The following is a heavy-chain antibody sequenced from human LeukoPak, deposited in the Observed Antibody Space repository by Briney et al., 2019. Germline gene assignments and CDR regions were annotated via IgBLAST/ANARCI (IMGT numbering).Heavy chain of an antibody. D-gene: IGHD6-19*01. CDR2: INHSGST. CDR1: GGSFSGYY. V-gene: IGHV4-34*01. Sequence: PSETLSLTCAVYGGSFSGYYWSWIRQPPGKGLEWIGEINHSGSTNYNPSLKSRVTISVDTSKNQFSLKLSSVTAADTAVYCCARTLGSGCTDVWGQGTTVTVSS. CDR3: ARTLGSGCTDV. J-gene: IGHJ6*02.